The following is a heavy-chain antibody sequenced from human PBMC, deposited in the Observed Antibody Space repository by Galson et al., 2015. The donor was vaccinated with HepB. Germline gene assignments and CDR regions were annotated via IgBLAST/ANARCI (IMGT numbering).Heavy chain of an antibody. CDR1: GFTFSTYA. CDR3: ARERGGIWYPSNSYGAWDY. V-gene: IGHV3-30-3*01. CDR2: ISYDGSNK. Sequence: SLRLSCAASGFTFSTYAMHWVRQAPGKGLEWVALISYDGSNKYYADSVKGRFTMSRDNSNNTLYLQMDSLRIEDTAVYYCARERGGIWYPSNSYGAWDYWGQGTLVTVSS. J-gene: IGHJ4*02. D-gene: IGHD6-13*01.